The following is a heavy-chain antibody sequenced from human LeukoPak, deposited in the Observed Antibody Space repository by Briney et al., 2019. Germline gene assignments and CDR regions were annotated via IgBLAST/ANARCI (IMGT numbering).Heavy chain of an antibody. V-gene: IGHV3-33*01. CDR3: ARDYNWNLGDY. J-gene: IGHJ4*02. CDR2: IWHDGSNK. CDR1: GFIFESYG. Sequence: GGSLRLSCAASGFIFESYGMHWVRQAPGKGLEWAALIWHDGSNKGYADSVKGRFTISRDNSKNTLDLQMNSLRAEDTAVYYCARDYNWNLGDYWGQGTLVTVSS. D-gene: IGHD1-20*01.